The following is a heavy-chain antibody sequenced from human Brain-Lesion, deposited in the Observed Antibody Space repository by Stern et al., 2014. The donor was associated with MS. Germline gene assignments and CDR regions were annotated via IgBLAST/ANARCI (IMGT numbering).Heavy chain of an antibody. CDR3: ARAHVDTWDWFDP. D-gene: IGHD5-18*01. CDR2: INGDGSRT. J-gene: IGHJ5*02. CDR1: GFTFSTYW. Sequence: EVQLVVSGGDLVQPGGSLRLSCTASGFTFSTYWMHWVRQAPGKGLVWVSRINGDGSRTSYADSMKGRFTISRDNAKNTLYVQMNSLRVEDTAVYYCARAHVDTWDWFDPWGQGTLVTVSS. V-gene: IGHV3-74*02.